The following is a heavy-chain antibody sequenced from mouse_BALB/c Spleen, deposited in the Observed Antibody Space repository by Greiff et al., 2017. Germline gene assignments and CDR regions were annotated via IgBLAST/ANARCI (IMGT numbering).Heavy chain of an antibody. CDR2: IDPSDSET. CDR1: GYTFTSYW. CDR3: ARTAMDY. Sequence: QVQLQQPGAELVKPGAPVKLSCKASGYTFTSYWMNWVKQRPGRGLEWIGRIDPSDSETHYNQKFKDKATLTVDKSSSTAYIQLSSLTSEDSAVYCCARTAMDYWGQGTSVTVSS. J-gene: IGHJ4*01. V-gene: IGHV1-69*02.